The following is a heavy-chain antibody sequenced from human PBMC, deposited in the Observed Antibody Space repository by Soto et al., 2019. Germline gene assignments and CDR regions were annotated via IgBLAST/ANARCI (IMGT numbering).Heavy chain of an antibody. CDR2: ISGSGGST. Sequence: EVQLLESGGGLVQPGGSLRLSCAASGFTFSSYAMSWVRQAPGKGLEWVSAISGSGGSTYYADSVKGQFTISRDNSKNTLYLQMNSLRAEDTAVYYCAKGVRRYSSSSARDYWGQGTLVTVSS. V-gene: IGHV3-23*01. CDR3: AKGVRRYSSSSARDY. J-gene: IGHJ4*02. D-gene: IGHD6-13*01. CDR1: GFTFSSYA.